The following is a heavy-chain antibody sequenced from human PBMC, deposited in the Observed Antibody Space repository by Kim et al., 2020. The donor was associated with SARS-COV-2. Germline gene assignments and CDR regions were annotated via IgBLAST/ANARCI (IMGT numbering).Heavy chain of an antibody. CDR3: AKDWEKLGYSYGLGLYGMDV. CDR1: GFTFDDYT. Sequence: GGSLRLSCAASGFTFDDYTMHWVRQAPGKGLEWVSLISWDGGSTYYADSVKGRFTISRDNSKNSLYLQMNSLRTEDTALYYCAKDWEKLGYSYGLGLYGMDVWGQGTTVTVSS. V-gene: IGHV3-43*01. D-gene: IGHD5-18*01. J-gene: IGHJ6*02. CDR2: ISWDGGST.